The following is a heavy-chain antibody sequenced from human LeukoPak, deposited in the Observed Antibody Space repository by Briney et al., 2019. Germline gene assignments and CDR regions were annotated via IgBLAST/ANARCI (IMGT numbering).Heavy chain of an antibody. CDR3: AKDRRYYGSGSYFG. CDR1: XFTFSSYA. V-gene: IGHV3-23*01. Sequence: SLRLSCAAXXFTFSSYAMSWVRQAPGKGLEWVSAISGSGGSTYYADSVKGRFTISRDNSKNTLYLQMNSLRAEDTAVYYCAKDRRYYGSGSYFGWGQGTLVTVSS. J-gene: IGHJ4*02. D-gene: IGHD3-10*01. CDR2: ISGSGGST.